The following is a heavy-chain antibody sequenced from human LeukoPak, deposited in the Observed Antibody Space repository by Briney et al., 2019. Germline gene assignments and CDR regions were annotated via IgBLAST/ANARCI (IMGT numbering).Heavy chain of an antibody. Sequence: PSETLSLTCTVSGGSISSYYWSWIRQPPGKGLEWIGYICYSGSTNYNPSLKSRVTISVDTSKNQFSLKLSSVTAADTAVYYCARVVDTAMVQTAFDIWGQGTMVTVSS. CDR3: ARVVDTAMVQTAFDI. CDR2: ICYSGST. J-gene: IGHJ3*02. CDR1: GGSISSYY. V-gene: IGHV4-59*01. D-gene: IGHD5-18*01.